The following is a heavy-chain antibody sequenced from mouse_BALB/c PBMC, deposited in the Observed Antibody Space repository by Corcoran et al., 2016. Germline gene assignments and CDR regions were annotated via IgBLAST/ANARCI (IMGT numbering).Heavy chain of an antibody. J-gene: IGHJ4*01. CDR3: ARGSSGYEFYAMDY. D-gene: IGHD3-1*01. CDR2: INPYNDGT. CDR1: GYTFTSYV. V-gene: IGHV1S136*01. Sequence: EVQLQQSGPELVKPGASVKMSCKASGYTFTSYVMHWVKQKPGQGLEWIGYINPYNDGTKYNEKFKGKATLTSDKSSSTAYMELSSLTSEDSAVYYCARGSSGYEFYAMDYWGQGTSVTVSS.